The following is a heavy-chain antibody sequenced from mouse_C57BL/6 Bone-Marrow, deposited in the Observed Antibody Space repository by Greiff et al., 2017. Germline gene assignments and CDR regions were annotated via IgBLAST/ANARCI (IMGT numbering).Heavy chain of an antibody. J-gene: IGHJ3*01. CDR2: INPNNGGT. Sequence: EVQLQQSGPELVKPGASVKIPCKASGSTFTDYNMDWVKQSHGKSLEWIGDINPNNGGTIYNQKFKGKATLTVDKSSSTAYMELRSLTSEDTAVYYCARRATVVARGFAYWGQGTLVTVSA. D-gene: IGHD1-1*01. CDR3: ARRATVVARGFAY. CDR1: GSTFTDYN. V-gene: IGHV1-18*01.